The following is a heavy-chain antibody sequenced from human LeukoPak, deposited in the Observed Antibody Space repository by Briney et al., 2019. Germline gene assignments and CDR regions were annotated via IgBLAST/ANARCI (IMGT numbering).Heavy chain of an antibody. CDR3: AREGYSSTGYYYYMDV. J-gene: IGHJ6*03. V-gene: IGHV3-64*01. D-gene: IGHD5-18*01. CDR2: ISSNGGST. CDR1: GFTFSSYA. Sequence: PGGSLRLSCAASGFTFSSYAMHWVRQAPGKGLECVSAISSNGGSTYYANSVKGRFTISRDNSKNTLYLQMGSLRAEDMAVYYCAREGYSSTGYYYYMDVWGKGTTVTVSS.